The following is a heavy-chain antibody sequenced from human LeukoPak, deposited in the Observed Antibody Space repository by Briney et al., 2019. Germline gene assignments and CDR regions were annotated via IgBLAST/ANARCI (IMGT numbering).Heavy chain of an antibody. D-gene: IGHD3-10*01. J-gene: IGHJ4*02. CDR2: IYYSGST. Sequence: SETLSLTCTVSGGSISSSSYYWGWIRQPPGKGLEWIGSIYYSGSTYYNPSLKSRVTISVDTSKNQFSLKLSSVTAADTAVYYCATLRAYGSGSWGQGTLVTVSS. V-gene: IGHV4-39*07. CDR1: GGSISSSSYY. CDR3: ATLRAYGSGS.